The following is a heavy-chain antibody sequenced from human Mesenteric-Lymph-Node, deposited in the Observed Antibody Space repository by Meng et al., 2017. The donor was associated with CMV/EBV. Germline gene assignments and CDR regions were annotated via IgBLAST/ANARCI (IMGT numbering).Heavy chain of an antibody. V-gene: IGHV3-48*04. D-gene: IGHD6-13*01. J-gene: IGHJ3*02. CDR2: INSSSSTI. CDR1: GFTFSPHS. Sequence: GGSLRLSCAASGFTFSPHSANWVRQAPGKGLEWVSYINSSSSTIYYADSVKGRFTISRDNAKNSLYLQMNSLRVEDTAVYYCVRGESSSSAFDIWGQGTMVTVSS. CDR3: VRGESSSSAFDI.